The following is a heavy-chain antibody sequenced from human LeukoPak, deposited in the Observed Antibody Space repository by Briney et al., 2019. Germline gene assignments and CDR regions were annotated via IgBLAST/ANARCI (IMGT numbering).Heavy chain of an antibody. D-gene: IGHD3-10*02. CDR2: INHSGST. Sequence: PSETLSLTCAVYGGSFSGYYWSWIRQPPGKGLEWIGEINHSGSTNCNPSLKSRVTISVDTSKNQFSLKLSSVTAADTAVYYCARLMFGELFRAGYYYYMDVWGKGTTVTISS. CDR1: GGSFSGYY. CDR3: ARLMFGELFRAGYYYYMDV. V-gene: IGHV4-34*01. J-gene: IGHJ6*03.